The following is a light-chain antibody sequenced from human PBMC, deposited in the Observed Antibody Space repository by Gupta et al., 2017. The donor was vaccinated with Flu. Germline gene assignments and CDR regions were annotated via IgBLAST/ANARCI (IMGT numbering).Light chain of an antibody. CDR2: WTS. CDR3: QQYDSSPPA. Sequence: DIVMTQSPDSLAVSLGERATINCKSSQSILYSSDNKNYLAWYQQKPGQPPKVIIYWTSTRESGVPDRFSGSGSGTDFTLTISSLQAEDVAVYYCQQYDSSPPAFGQGTKVKIK. V-gene: IGKV4-1*01. J-gene: IGKJ1*01. CDR1: QSILYSSDNKNY.